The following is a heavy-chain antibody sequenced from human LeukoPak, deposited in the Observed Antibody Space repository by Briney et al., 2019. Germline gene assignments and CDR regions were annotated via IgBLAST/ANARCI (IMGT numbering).Heavy chain of an antibody. CDR3: SKDLRGYSYGYSMDY. CDR2: IRYDGSNK. J-gene: IGHJ4*02. Sequence: PGGSLRLSCAASGFTFSSYGMHWVRQAPGKGLEWVAFIRYDGSNKYYADSVKGRFTISRDNSKNTLYLQMNSLRAEDTAVYYCSKDLRGYSYGYSMDYWGQGTLVTVSS. CDR1: GFTFSSYG. V-gene: IGHV3-30*02. D-gene: IGHD5-18*01.